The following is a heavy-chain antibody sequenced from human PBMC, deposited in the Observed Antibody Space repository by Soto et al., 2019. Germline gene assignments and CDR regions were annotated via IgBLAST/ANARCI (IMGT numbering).Heavy chain of an antibody. V-gene: IGHV3-11*06. CDR2: ISSSSSYT. CDR3: ARVPATIPPPSYYYLDY. D-gene: IGHD2-2*02. Sequence: PGGSLRLSCAASGFTFSDYYMSWIRQAPGKGLEWVSYISSSSSYTNYADSVKGRFTISRDNAKNSLYLQMNSLRAEDTAVYYCARVPATIPPPSYYYLDYWGQGTLVTVSS. CDR1: GFTFSDYY. J-gene: IGHJ4*02.